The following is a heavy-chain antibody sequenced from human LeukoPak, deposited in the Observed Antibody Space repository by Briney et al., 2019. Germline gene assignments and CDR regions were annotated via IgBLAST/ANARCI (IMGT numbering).Heavy chain of an antibody. CDR2: ITNSGTTI. V-gene: IGHV3-11*01. CDR1: GFTFTDYY. CDR3: AKSRSGSANWALQIFDN. Sequence: AGGSLRLSCAASGFTFTDYYMSWIRQAPGKGLEWVSYITNSGTTIYYADSVKGRFTISRDNAKNSLYLQMNSLRAEDTAVYYCAKSRSGSANWALQIFDNWGQGALVTVSS. J-gene: IGHJ4*02. D-gene: IGHD1-1*01.